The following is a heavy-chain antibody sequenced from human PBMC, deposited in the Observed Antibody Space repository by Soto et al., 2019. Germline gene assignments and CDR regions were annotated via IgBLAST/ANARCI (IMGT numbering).Heavy chain of an antibody. Sequence: QVQLGQSGPEMKRPGASAKVSSKASGFIVADYGITWLRQAPGEGLAGMGRSSVDNGNTNNAPQFQSGIITTSDTSTNSAYLEVRSLQSDDTAAYYCSRDSRGYVCVWCVYYFDPWGQGTLVSVSS. CDR1: GFIVADYG. J-gene: IGHJ4*02. V-gene: IGHV1-18*01. CDR2: SSVDNGNT. CDR3: SRDSRGYVCVWCVYYFDP. D-gene: IGHD2-8*01.